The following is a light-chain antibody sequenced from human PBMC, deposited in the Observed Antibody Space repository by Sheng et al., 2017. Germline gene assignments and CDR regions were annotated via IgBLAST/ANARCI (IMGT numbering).Light chain of an antibody. J-gene: IGKJ4*01. CDR2: WAS. CDR3: QQYYSIPLT. CDR1: QSVLYSSNNKNY. Sequence: DIVMTQSPDSLAVSLGERATINCKSSQSVLYSSNNKNYLAWYQQKPGQPPKLLIYWASTRESGVPDRFSGSGSGTDFTLTISSLQAEDVAVYYCQQYYSIPLTFGEGPRWRSN. V-gene: IGKV4-1*01.